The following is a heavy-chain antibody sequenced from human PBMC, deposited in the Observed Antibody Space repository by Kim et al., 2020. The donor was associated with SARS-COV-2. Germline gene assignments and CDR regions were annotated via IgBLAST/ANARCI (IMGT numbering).Heavy chain of an antibody. D-gene: IGHD3-16*01. CDR1: GFTFSNFQ. CDR2: ISSSGTII. Sequence: GGSLRLSCAASGFTFSNFQMNWVRQAPGKGLEWVSHISSSGTIIYYADSVKGRFTISRDNAKNSLYLQMNTLRAEDTAVYYCARDLPVINYGESYYYYYNMDVWGQGTPVTVSS. J-gene: IGHJ6*02. CDR3: ARDLPVINYGESYYYYYNMDV. V-gene: IGHV3-48*03.